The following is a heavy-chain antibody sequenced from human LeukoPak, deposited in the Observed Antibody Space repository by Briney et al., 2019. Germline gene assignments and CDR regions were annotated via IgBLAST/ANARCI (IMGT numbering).Heavy chain of an antibody. CDR3: ARGPDYYDSSGYGEGLDY. V-gene: IGHV4-34*01. J-gene: IGHJ4*02. Sequence: SETLSLTCAVYGGSFSGYYWSWIRQPPGKGLEWIGEINHSGSTNYNPSLKSRVTISVDTSKNQFSLKLSSVTAADTAVYYCARGPDYYDSSGYGEGLDYWGQGTLVTVSS. D-gene: IGHD3-22*01. CDR1: GGSFSGYY. CDR2: INHSGST.